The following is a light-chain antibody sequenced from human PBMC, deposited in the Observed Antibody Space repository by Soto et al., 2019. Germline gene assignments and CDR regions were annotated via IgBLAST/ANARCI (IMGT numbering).Light chain of an antibody. Sequence: QSALTQPRSVSGSPGQSVTTSCTGSSSDVGGYNYVSWYIQHPGKAPKVMIYDVSERPSGVPDRFSGSKSGNTASLTISGLQPEDEADYYCCSFAGTSYVFGIGTKLTAL. CDR3: CSFAGTSYV. V-gene: IGLV2-11*01. CDR1: SSDVGGYNY. CDR2: DVS. J-gene: IGLJ1*01.